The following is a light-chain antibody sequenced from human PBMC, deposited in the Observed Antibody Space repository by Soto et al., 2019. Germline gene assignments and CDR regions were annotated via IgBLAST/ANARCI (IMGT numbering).Light chain of an antibody. CDR1: SSDVGSYNH. CDR2: EGA. Sequence: QSALTQPASVSGSPGQSITISCTGTSSDVGSYNHVSWYQRHPGKAPKLLIYEGAKRPSGVSNRFSGSKSGNTAFLTVSGLRAEDEGDYYCTSFTTTNIWVFGGGTQLTVL. J-gene: IGLJ3*02. CDR3: TSFTTTNIWV. V-gene: IGLV2-14*02.